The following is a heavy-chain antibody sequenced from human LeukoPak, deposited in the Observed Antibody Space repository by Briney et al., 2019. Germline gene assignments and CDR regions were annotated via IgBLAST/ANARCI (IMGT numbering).Heavy chain of an antibody. J-gene: IGHJ4*02. CDR1: GYTFTSYY. V-gene: IGHV1-18*04. CDR3: ARDIGIAVAGTLGY. Sequence: ASVKVSCKASGYTFTSYYMHWVRQAPGQGLEWMGWISAYNGNTNYAQKLQGRVTMTTDTSTSTAYMELRSLRSDDTAVYYCARDIGIAVAGTLGYWGQGTLVTVSS. D-gene: IGHD6-19*01. CDR2: ISAYNGNT.